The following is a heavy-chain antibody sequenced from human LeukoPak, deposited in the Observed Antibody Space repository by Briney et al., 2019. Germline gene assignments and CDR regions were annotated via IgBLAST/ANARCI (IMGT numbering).Heavy chain of an antibody. V-gene: IGHV4-30-2*01. CDR1: GGSISSGGYY. CDR2: IYHSGST. Sequence: SETLSLTCTVSGGSISSGGYYWSWIQQPPGKGLEWIGYIYHSGSTYYNPFLKSRVTISVDRSKNQFSLKLSSVTAADTAVYYCARVVGTVGATPLYYFDYWGQGTLVTVSS. J-gene: IGHJ4*02. D-gene: IGHD1-26*01. CDR3: ARVVGTVGATPLYYFDY.